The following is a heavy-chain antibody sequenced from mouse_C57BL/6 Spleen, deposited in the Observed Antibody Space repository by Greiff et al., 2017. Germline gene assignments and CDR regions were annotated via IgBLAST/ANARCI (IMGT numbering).Heavy chain of an antibody. V-gene: IGHV1-26*01. D-gene: IGHD1-1*01. J-gene: IGHJ2*01. CDR3: AVPLITTVVARYYFDY. CDR1: GYTFTDYY. CDR2: INPNNGGT. Sequence: EVQLQQSGPELVKPGASVKISCKASGYTFTDYYMNWVKQSHGKSLEWIGDINPNNGGTSYNQKFKGKATLTVDKSSNTAYMELRSLTSEDSAGYYGAVPLITTVVARYYFDYWGQGTTLTVSS.